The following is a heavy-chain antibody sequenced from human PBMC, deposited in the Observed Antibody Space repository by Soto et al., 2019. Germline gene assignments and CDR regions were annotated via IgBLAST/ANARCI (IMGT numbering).Heavy chain of an antibody. J-gene: IGHJ6*03. V-gene: IGHV3-73*01. CDR3: AKLFTPVIRMDV. D-gene: IGHD2-15*01. CDR2: IRSKSNNYAT. CDR1: GLTFRDAA. Sequence: EVQLVESGGGLVQPGGSLKLSCAASGLTFRDAAIHWFRQASGKGLEWIGRIRSKSNNYATTYAASAKGRFTISRDDSRNTALLQMNSMKPEDTAVYYCAKLFTPVIRMDVWGKGTTVTVSS.